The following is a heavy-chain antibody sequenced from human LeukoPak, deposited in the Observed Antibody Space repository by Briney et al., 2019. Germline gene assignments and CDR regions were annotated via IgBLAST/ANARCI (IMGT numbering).Heavy chain of an antibody. V-gene: IGHV3-23*01. J-gene: IGHJ3*02. CDR3: AKDPNGDYIGTFEI. CDR2: ISGSGRDT. Sequence: RSGGSLRLSCATSKFTFINYGLTWVRQAPGKGLEWVSSISGSGRDTQYAASVQGRFTISRDNSKSTLYLQMNSLRAEDTAVYYCAKDPNGDYIGTFEIWGHGTMVTVSS. CDR1: KFTFINYG. D-gene: IGHD4-17*01.